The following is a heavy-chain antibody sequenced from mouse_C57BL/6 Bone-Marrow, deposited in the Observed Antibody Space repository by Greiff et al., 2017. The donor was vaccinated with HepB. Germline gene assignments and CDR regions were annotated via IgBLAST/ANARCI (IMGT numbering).Heavy chain of an antibody. D-gene: IGHD2-3*01. J-gene: IGHJ2*01. CDR3: TRGDGYLDY. V-gene: IGHV5-9-1*02. CDR2: ISSGGDYI. CDR1: GFTFSSYA. Sequence: EVKLMESGAGLVKPGGSLKLSCAASGFTFSSYAMSWVRQTPEKRLEWVAYISSGGDYIYYADTVKGRFTISRDNARNTLYLQMSSLKSEDTAMYYCTRGDGYLDYWGQGTTLTVSS.